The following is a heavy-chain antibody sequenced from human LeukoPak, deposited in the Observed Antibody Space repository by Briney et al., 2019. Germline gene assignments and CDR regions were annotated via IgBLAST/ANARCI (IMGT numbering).Heavy chain of an antibody. D-gene: IGHD3-3*01. V-gene: IGHV1-69*05. J-gene: IGHJ3*02. CDR3: ARHGGITIFGVAQPGGAFDI. CDR1: GGTFSSYA. Sequence: GSSVKVSCKASGGTFSSYAISWVRQAPGQGLEWMGEITPIFGKASCAQKFQGRVTITTDESTTTAYMELSSLRSEDTAVCYCARHGGITIFGVAQPGGAFDIWGQGTMVTVSS. CDR2: ITPIFGKA.